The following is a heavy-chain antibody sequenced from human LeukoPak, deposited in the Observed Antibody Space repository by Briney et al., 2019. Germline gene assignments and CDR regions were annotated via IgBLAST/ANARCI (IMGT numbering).Heavy chain of an antibody. CDR2: ISNDESTI. CDR1: GFSFSSYW. D-gene: IGHD1-1*01. Sequence: PGGSLRLSCAASGFSFSSYWMHWVRQAPGKGPVWVSLISNDESTIIYADSVKGRFSISRDNAKNSLYLEMSSLRPADTALYYCTKDMSPTGTTLGYLDSWGQGTLVTVSS. J-gene: IGHJ4*02. CDR3: TKDMSPTGTTLGYLDS. V-gene: IGHV3-74*01.